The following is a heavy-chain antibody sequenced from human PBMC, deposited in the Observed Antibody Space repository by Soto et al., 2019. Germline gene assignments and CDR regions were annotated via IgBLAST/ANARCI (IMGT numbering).Heavy chain of an antibody. V-gene: IGHV1-46*01. CDR2: INPSGGST. CDR3: ARDKWGSSADYYYYGMDV. D-gene: IGHD6-6*01. CDR1: GYTFTSYY. Sequence: QVQLVQSGAEVKKPGASVKVSCKASGYTFTSYYMHWVRQAPGQGLEWMGIINPSGGSTSYAQKFQGRVTMTSDTSTSTAYMELSSLRSEDTAVYYCARDKWGSSADYYYYGMDVWGQGTTVTVSS. J-gene: IGHJ6*02.